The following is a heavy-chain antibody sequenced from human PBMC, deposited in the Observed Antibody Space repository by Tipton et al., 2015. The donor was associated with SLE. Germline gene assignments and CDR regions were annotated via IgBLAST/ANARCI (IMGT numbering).Heavy chain of an antibody. Sequence: TLSLTCVVYGGSFSGYYWSWIRQPPGKGLEWVGELNHGGSINYNPSLESRVTISIDTSKNQFSLKLSSVTAADTAIYYCAKDRWESSPELWGRGTRVTVSS. D-gene: IGHD1-26*01. CDR1: GGSFSGYY. CDR2: LNHGGSI. J-gene: IGHJ2*01. V-gene: IGHV4-34*01. CDR3: AKDRWESSPEL.